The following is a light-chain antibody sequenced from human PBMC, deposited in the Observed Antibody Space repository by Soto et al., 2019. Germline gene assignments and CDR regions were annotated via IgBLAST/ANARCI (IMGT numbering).Light chain of an antibody. V-gene: IGLV1-40*01. J-gene: IGLJ2*01. CDR3: QSYDSSLSGSVV. Sequence: QSVLTQPHSVSGAPGQRVTISCTGSSSNIGAGYDVHWYQQLPGTAPKHLIYGNSNRPSGVPDRFSGSKSGTSASLAITGLQAEDEADYYYQSYDSSLSGSVVVGGGTKLTVL. CDR1: SSNIGAGYD. CDR2: GNS.